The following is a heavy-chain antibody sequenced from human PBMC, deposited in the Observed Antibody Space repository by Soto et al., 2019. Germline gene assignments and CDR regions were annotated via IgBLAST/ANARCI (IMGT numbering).Heavy chain of an antibody. Sequence: PSETLSLTCAGYGASFSGQYCTWIRQPPGKGLEWIGEIGHSGGTIYNPSLKSRVTISVDTSKNQFSLKLSSVTAADTAVYYCATYYYGSGSYPYFDYWGQGTLVTVSS. CDR2: IGHSGGT. J-gene: IGHJ4*02. D-gene: IGHD3-10*01. V-gene: IGHV4-34*01. CDR3: ATYYYGSGSYPYFDY. CDR1: GASFSGQY.